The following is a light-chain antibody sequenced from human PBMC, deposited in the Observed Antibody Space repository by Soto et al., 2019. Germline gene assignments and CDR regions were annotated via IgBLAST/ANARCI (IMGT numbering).Light chain of an antibody. V-gene: IGLV2-14*01. CDR3: SSYTSSSSPSV. CDR1: SSDVGGYNY. Sequence: QSALTQPASVSGSPGQSITISCTGTSSDVGGYNYVSWYQQHPGKAPKLMIYEVSNRPSGVSNRFSGSKSVNTASLTISGLQAEEEADYYCSSYTSSSSPSVFVTGTKLTVL. CDR2: EVS. J-gene: IGLJ1*01.